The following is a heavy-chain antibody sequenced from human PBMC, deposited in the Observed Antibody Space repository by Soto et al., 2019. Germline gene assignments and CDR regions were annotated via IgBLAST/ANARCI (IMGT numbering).Heavy chain of an antibody. CDR3: ARVVGYGARAGRNYYYYYMDV. CDR1: GYAFTSYY. J-gene: IGHJ6*03. V-gene: IGHV1-46*01. Sequence: GASVKVSCKASGYAFTSYYMHWVRQAPGQGLEWMGIINPSSGSTSYAQKFQGRVTMTRDTSTSTAYMELSSLRSEDTAVYYCARVVGYGARAGRNYYYYYMDVRGKGTTVTVSS. CDR2: INPSSGST. D-gene: IGHD4-17*01.